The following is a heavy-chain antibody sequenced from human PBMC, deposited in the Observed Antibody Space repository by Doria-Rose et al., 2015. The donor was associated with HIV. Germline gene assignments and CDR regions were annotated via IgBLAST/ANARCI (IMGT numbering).Heavy chain of an antibody. Sequence: SGPVLVKPTETLTLTCTVSGVSLSSPGMGVSWIRQPPGKALEWLAKIFSDDERSYKTSLKSRLTISRGTSKSQVVLTMTDMDPGDTATYYCARIKSSRWYHKYYFDFWGQGTLVIVSA. CDR1: GVSLSSPGMG. D-gene: IGHD6-13*01. J-gene: IGHJ4*02. V-gene: IGHV2-26*01. CDR2: IFSDDER. CDR3: ARIKSSRWYHKYYFDF.